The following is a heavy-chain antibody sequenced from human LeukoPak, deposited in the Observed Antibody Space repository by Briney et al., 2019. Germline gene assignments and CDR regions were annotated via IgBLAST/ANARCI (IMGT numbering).Heavy chain of an antibody. D-gene: IGHD1-26*01. V-gene: IGHV3-7*03. CDR1: GFTFSSYW. CDR3: ARDQPVGATEESYYYYGMDV. CDR2: IKQDGSEK. J-gene: IGHJ6*02. Sequence: GGSLRLSCAASGFTFSSYWMSWVRQAPGKGLEWVANIKQDGSEKCYVDSVKGRFTISRDNAKNSLYLQMNSLRAEDTAVYYCARDQPVGATEESYYYYGMDVWGQGTTVTVSS.